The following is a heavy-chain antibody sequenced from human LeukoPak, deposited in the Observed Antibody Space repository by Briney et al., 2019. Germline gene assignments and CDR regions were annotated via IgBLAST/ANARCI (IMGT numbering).Heavy chain of an antibody. CDR3: ARSSHSGSYPITYYFDY. CDR1: GGSISSYY. CDR2: IYTSGST. J-gene: IGHJ4*02. V-gene: IGHV4-4*07. D-gene: IGHD1-26*01. Sequence: SETLSLTCTVSGGSISSYYWSWIRQPAGKGLEWIGRIYTSGSTNYNPSLKSRVTMSVDTSKNQFSLKLSSVTAADTAVYYCARSSHSGSYPITYYFDYWGQGTLVTVSS.